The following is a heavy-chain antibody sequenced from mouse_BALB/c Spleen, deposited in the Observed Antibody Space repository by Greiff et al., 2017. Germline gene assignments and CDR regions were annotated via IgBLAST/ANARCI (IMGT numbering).Heavy chain of an antibody. J-gene: IGHJ1*01. V-gene: IGHV1-20*02. D-gene: IGHD1-1*02. CDR1: GYSFTGYF. CDR2: INPYNGDT. CDR3: ARGGSHWYVDV. Sequence: VQLKESGPELVKPGASVKISCKASGYSFTGYFMNWVMQSHGKSLEWIGRINPYNGDTFYNQKFKGKATLTVDKSSSTAHMELRSLASEDSAVYSCARGGSHWYVDVWGEGTTGTVSS.